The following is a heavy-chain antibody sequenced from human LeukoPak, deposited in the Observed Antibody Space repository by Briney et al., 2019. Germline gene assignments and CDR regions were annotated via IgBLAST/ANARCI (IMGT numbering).Heavy chain of an antibody. Sequence: PGGSLRLSCAASGFTLSSYAMSWVRQAPGKGLEWVSAISGSGGSTYYADSVKGRFTISRDNSKNTLYLQMNSLRAEDTAVYYCATQAYSSGWYGISAYYYYYYYMDVWGKGTTVTVSS. V-gene: IGHV3-23*01. CDR2: ISGSGGST. D-gene: IGHD6-19*01. J-gene: IGHJ6*03. CDR1: GFTLSSYA. CDR3: ATQAYSSGWYGISAYYYYYYYMDV.